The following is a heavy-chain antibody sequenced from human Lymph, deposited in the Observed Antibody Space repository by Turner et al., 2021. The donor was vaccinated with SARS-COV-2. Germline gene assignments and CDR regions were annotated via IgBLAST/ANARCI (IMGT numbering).Heavy chain of an antibody. CDR1: GGSISRGAYY. V-gene: IGHV4-30-4*01. J-gene: IGHJ4*02. CDR3: ARVVVLRRAYFDY. Sequence: QVQLQESGPGLVKPAQTLSLTCTVSGGSISRGAYYWGWIRQPPGKGLEWIGYIYYSGSTFNNPSLKSRVTISVDTSKNQFSLKLSSVTAADSAVYYCARVVVLRRAYFDYWGQGTLVTVSS. CDR2: IYYSGST. D-gene: IGHD2-8*01.